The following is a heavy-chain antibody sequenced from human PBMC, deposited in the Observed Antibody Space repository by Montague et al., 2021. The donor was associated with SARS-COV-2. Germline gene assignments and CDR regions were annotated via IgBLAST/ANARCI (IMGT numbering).Heavy chain of an antibody. Sequence: PALVKPTQTLTLTCTFPGFSLSTSGMCVSWIRQPPGKALEWLALIDWDDDKYYSTSLKTRLTISKDTSKNQVVLTMTNMDPVDTATYYCARSHYDILTGYYTVLDYWGQGTLVTVSS. D-gene: IGHD3-9*01. CDR3: ARSHYDILTGYYTVLDY. V-gene: IGHV2-70*01. CDR1: GFSLSTSGMC. CDR2: IDWDDDK. J-gene: IGHJ4*02.